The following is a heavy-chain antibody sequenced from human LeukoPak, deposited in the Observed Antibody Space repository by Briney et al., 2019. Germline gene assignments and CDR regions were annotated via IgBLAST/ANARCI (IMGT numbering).Heavy chain of an antibody. D-gene: IGHD3-16*02. CDR3: ARGLSAMITFGGVIGLDY. V-gene: IGHV3-33*01. CDR2: ILSDGSKE. CDR1: GFTFSSYG. J-gene: IGHJ4*02. Sequence: GGSLRLSCAASGFTFSSYGMHWVRQAPGKGLEWVAVILSDGSKEFYTDSVKGRFTISRDNSKNSLYLQMNSLRAEDTAVYYCARGLSAMITFGGVIGLDYWGQGTLVTVSS.